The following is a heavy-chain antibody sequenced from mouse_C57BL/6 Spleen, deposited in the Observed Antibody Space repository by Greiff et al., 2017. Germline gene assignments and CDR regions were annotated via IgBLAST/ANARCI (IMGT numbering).Heavy chain of an antibody. CDR3: ARNYGSSSWFAY. CDR1: GFTFSDYG. D-gene: IGHD1-1*01. CDR2: ISSGSSTI. V-gene: IGHV5-17*01. Sequence: EVKLMESGGGLVKPGGSLKLSCAASGFTFSDYGMHWVRQAPEKGLEWVAYISSGSSTIYYEDTVKGRFTISRDNAKNTLFLQMTSLRSEDTAMYYCARNYGSSSWFAYWGQGTLVTVSA. J-gene: IGHJ3*01.